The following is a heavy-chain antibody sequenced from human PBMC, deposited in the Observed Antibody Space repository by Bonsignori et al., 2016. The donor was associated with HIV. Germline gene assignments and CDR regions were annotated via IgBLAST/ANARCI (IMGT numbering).Heavy chain of an antibody. CDR2: IYHSGSS. V-gene: IGHV4-38-2*01. CDR3: ARGQVVSAFEI. D-gene: IGHD6-6*01. J-gene: IGHJ3*02. Sequence: WIRQPPGKGLEWIGSIYHSGSSYYNPSLKSRLTISEDTSKNQVSLKLSSVTAADTAVFYCARGQVVSAFEIWGQGTKVTVSS.